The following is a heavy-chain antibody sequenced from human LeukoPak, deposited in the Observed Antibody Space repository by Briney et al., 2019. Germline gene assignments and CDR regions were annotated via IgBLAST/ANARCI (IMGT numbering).Heavy chain of an antibody. CDR1: GFTFGDYA. CDR3: SRVRGYSYGYGDY. CDR2: IRSKAYGGTT. V-gene: IGHV3-49*04. D-gene: IGHD5-18*01. J-gene: IGHJ4*02. Sequence: PGGSLRLSCTASGFTFGDYAMSWVCQAPGKGLEWVGFIRSKAYGGTTEYAASVKGRFTISRDDSKSIAYLQVNSLKTEDTAVYYCSRVRGYSYGYGDYWGQGTLVTVSA.